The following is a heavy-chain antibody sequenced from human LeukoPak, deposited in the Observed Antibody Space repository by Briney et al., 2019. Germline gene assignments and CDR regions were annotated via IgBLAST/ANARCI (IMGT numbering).Heavy chain of an antibody. CDR3: ARDGGYSSGYYRRLY. CDR2: TNLTNGRT. CDR1: GYTFTIYF. Sequence: ASVNLSFYASGYTFTIYFLHLARQPPGQGLERLGITNLTNGRTTYAQKFPGRVTVTRNRSTSTDYMELNSLRSEDAALYCCARDGGYSSGYYRRLYWGQGTLVTVSS. D-gene: IGHD6-19*01. V-gene: IGHV1-46*01. J-gene: IGHJ4*02.